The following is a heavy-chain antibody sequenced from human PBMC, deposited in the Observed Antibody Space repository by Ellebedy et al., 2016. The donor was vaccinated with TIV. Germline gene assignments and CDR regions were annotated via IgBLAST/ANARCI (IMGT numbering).Heavy chain of an antibody. CDR1: EFTFSEYY. D-gene: IGHD3-10*01. CDR2: ISSSSSNI. V-gene: IGHV3-11*01. Sequence: GESLKISCAASEFTFSEYYMSWLRQAQGKGLEWVSYISSSSSNIYYADSVKVRFTISRDNAQNSLYLQMNSLRAEDTAVYYCARWAMVRGVNWGQGTLVTVSS. J-gene: IGHJ4*02. CDR3: ARWAMVRGVN.